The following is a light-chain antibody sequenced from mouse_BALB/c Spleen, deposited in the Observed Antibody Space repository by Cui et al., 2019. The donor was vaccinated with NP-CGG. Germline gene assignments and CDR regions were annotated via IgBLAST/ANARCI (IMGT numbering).Light chain of an antibody. CDR1: TGAVTTSNY. CDR3: ALWYSNHWV. J-gene: IGLJ1*01. Sequence: QAVVTQASALTTSPGETVTLTCRSSTGAVTTSNYANWVQEKPDQLFTGLIGGTNNRVPGVPARFSGSLIGDKAALTITGAQTEDEAIYFCALWYSNHWVFGGGTKLTVL. CDR2: GTN. V-gene: IGLV1*01.